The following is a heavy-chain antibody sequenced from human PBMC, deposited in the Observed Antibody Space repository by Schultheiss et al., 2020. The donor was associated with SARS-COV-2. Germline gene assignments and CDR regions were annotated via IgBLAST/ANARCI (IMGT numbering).Heavy chain of an antibody. D-gene: IGHD6-6*01. CDR3: ARGTAARQFYYYGMDV. J-gene: IGHJ6*02. CDR2: IYYSGST. CDR1: GGSISSSSYY. V-gene: IGHV4-61*05. Sequence: SQTLSLTCTVSGGSISSSSYYWGWIRQPPGKGLEWIGYIYYSGSTNYNPSLKSRVTISLDTSKNQFSLKLDSMTAADTAVYYCARGTAARQFYYYGMDVWGQGTTVTVSS.